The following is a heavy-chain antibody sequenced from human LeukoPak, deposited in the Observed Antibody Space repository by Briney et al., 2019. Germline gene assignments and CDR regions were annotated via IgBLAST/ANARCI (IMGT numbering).Heavy chain of an antibody. J-gene: IGHJ5*02. CDR2: IYYSGST. CDR3: ARRPSITMVRGVIIKGWFDP. D-gene: IGHD3-10*01. V-gene: IGHV4-30-4*07. Sequence: SETLSLTCAVSGGSISSGGYSWSWIRQPPGKGLEWIGYIYYSGSTYYNPSLKSRVTISVDTSKNQFSLKLSSVTAADTAVYYCARRPSITMVRGVIIKGWFDPWGQGTLVTVSS. CDR1: GGSISSGGYS.